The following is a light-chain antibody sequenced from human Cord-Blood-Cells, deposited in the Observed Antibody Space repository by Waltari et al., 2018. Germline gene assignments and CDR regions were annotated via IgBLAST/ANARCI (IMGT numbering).Light chain of an antibody. CDR2: DVS. Sequence: QSALTQPASVSGSPGQSITISCPGTSSDAGGYNYVSWYQQHPGKAPKLMIYDVSKRPSGVSHRFSGSKSGNTASLTISGLQAEDEADYYCSSYTSSSTYVFGTGTKVTVL. CDR1: SSDAGGYNY. J-gene: IGLJ1*01. V-gene: IGLV2-14*01. CDR3: SSYTSSSTYV.